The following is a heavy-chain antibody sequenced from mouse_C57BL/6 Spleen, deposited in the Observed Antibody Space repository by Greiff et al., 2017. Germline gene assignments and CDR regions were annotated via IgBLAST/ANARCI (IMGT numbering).Heavy chain of an antibody. CDR2: IDPSDSDT. Sequence: QVQLQQPGAELVRPGSSVKLSCKASGYTFTSYWMHWVKQRPIQGLEWIGNIDPSDSDTHYNQKFKDKATLTVDKSSSTAYMQLSRLTSEDSAVYNCAREFDAMCDWGQRTSVTVSS. CDR3: AREFDAMCD. V-gene: IGHV1-52*01. J-gene: IGHJ4*01. CDR1: GYTFTSYW.